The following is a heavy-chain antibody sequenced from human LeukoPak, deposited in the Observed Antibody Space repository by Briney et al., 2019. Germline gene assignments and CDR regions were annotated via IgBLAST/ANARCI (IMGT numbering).Heavy chain of an antibody. CDR1: GYPFLSYY. V-gene: IGHV1-46*01. J-gene: IGHJ5*01. CDR3: VRVLPSFHESGGYIGEGEYYFDS. D-gene: IGHD3-22*01. Sequence: GASVKVSCRTSGYPFLSYYVDWVRQTPRQGLEWMGRMSPSGGNTRIAQRFQGRVTLTRDTSTSTVYMELSSLRSEDTAVYYCVRVLPSFHESGGYIGEGEYYFDSWGQGTRVSVSS. CDR2: MSPSGGNT.